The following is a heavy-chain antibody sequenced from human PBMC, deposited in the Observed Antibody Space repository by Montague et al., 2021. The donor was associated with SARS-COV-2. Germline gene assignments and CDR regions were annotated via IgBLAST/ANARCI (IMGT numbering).Heavy chain of an antibody. J-gene: IGHJ6*02. CDR3: ARGGTYHYGMDV. CDR1: DGSTSSPNW. D-gene: IGHD3-16*01. Sequence: SETLSLTCAVSDGSTSSPNWWNWVRQPPGKGLEWIGEIYYAGNTSYNPSLKSRVTIFIDKSKNHFSLQLSSVTAADTAVYYCARGGTYHYGMDVWGQGTTVAVSS. V-gene: IGHV4-4*02. CDR2: IYYAGNT.